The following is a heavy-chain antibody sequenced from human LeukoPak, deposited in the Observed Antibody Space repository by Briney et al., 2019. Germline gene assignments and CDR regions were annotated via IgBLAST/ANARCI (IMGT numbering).Heavy chain of an antibody. CDR3: ASDPSQAYFDS. J-gene: IGHJ4*02. D-gene: IGHD6-6*01. CDR1: GGSIYTYY. Sequence: SETLSLTCTVPGGSIYTYYWSWIRQPAGKGLEYIGRIYTSGITNYNPSLKDRVTISVDTSKNQFSLKLSSVTAADTAVYFCASDPSQAYFDSWGQGTLVTVSS. CDR2: IYTSGIT. V-gene: IGHV4-4*07.